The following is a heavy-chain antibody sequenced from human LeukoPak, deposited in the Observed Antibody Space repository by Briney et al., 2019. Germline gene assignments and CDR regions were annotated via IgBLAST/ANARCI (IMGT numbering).Heavy chain of an antibody. CDR3: ARDTRHRYCSSTSCYRGWLDP. J-gene: IGHJ5*02. CDR1: GYTFTNYY. V-gene: IGHV1-46*01. D-gene: IGHD2-2*01. Sequence: ASVKVSCKASGYTFTNYYMHWVRQAPGQGLEWMGIINPSGGSTNYAQKFQGRVTITADESTRTAYMELSSLRSEDTAVYYCARDTRHRYCSSTSCYRGWLDPWGQGTLVTVSS. CDR2: INPSGGST.